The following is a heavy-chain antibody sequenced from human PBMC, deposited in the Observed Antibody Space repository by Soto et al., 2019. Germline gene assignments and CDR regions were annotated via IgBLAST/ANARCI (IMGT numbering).Heavy chain of an antibody. V-gene: IGHV1-69*01. CDR1: GGTFSTYD. CDR2: IIPIVGTA. J-gene: IGHJ3*02. Sequence: QVQLVQSGAEVKKPGSSVKVSCKASGGTFSTYDINWVRQAPGQGLEWMGVIIPIVGTANYAQKFQDRLTITADEFTNTSHMELSSLRSEDTAVYYCERVGAYDYESTGYSAAFDIWGKGTMVTVPS. D-gene: IGHD3-22*01. CDR3: ERVGAYDYESTGYSAAFDI.